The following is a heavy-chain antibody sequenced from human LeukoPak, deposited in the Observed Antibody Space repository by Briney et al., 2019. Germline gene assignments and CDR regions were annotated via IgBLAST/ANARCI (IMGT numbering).Heavy chain of an antibody. CDR1: GFTFSSYS. CDR3: ARDLGDFWSGYPYGMDV. V-gene: IGHV3-21*01. Sequence: AGGSPRLSCAASGFTFSSYSMNWVRQAPGKGLEWVSSISSSSSYIYYADSVKGRFTISRDNAKNSLYLQMNSLRAEDTAVYYCARDLGDFWSGYPYGMDVWGQGTTVTVSS. J-gene: IGHJ6*02. D-gene: IGHD3-3*01. CDR2: ISSSSSYI.